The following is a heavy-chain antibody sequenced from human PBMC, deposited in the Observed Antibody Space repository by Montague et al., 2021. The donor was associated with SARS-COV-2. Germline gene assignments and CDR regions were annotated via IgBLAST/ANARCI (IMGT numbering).Heavy chain of an antibody. CDR1: GFSLSSYS. J-gene: IGHJ3*02. Sequence: SLRLSYAASGFSLSSYSMNWVRQAPGKGLEWVSYFSGSSTKMNFADSVKGRFTISRDIAKNSLYLQMDSLTDEDTAVYYCSRGAGYNWNTEAYALDMWGQGTMVVVSS. CDR3: SRGAGYNWNTEAYALDM. V-gene: IGHV3-48*02. CDR2: FSGSSTKM. D-gene: IGHD1/OR15-1a*01.